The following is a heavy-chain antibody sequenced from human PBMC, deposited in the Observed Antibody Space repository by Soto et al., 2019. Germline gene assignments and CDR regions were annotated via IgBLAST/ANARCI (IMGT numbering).Heavy chain of an antibody. CDR2: ILKDGSQQ. CDR3: AKDPANLGNWFDT. V-gene: IGHV3-30*18. CDR1: GFTFRTYG. J-gene: IGHJ5*02. Sequence: QVQLVESGGGVVQPGMSLRLSCAASGFTFRTYGMHWVRQAPGKGLEWVAAILKDGSQQFYADSVKGRLTISRDNSKNTLSLEMNSLRAEDTAVYYCAKDPANLGNWFDTWCQGTLVTVSS.